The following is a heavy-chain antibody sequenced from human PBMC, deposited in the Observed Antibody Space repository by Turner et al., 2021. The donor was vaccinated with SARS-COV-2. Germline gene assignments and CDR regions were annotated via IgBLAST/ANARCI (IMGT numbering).Heavy chain of an antibody. CDR1: GFTLSSYS. CDR2: ISSSSSYI. CDR3: ATIAAAGPDFYYYYGMDV. J-gene: IGHJ6*02. Sequence: EVQLVESGGGLVKPGGSLRLSCAASGFTLSSYSMNWVRQAPGKGLEWVSSISSSSSYIYYADSVKGRFTISRDNAKNSLYLQLNSLRAEDTAVYYCATIAAAGPDFYYYYGMDVWGQGTTVTDSS. V-gene: IGHV3-21*01. D-gene: IGHD6-13*01.